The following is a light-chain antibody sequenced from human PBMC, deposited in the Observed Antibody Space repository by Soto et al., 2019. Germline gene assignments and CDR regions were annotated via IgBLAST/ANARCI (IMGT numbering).Light chain of an antibody. CDR2: LGS. V-gene: IGKV2-28*01. CDR3: MQALQTIT. Sequence: DIVMTQSPLSLPVTPGEPASISCRSSQSLLHSNGFNYLDWYLQKPGQSPQLLIYLGSNRASGVPDRFSGXGSGTDFTLKISRVEAEDVGVYYCMQALQTITFGQGTRLEIK. J-gene: IGKJ5*01. CDR1: QSLLHSNGFNY.